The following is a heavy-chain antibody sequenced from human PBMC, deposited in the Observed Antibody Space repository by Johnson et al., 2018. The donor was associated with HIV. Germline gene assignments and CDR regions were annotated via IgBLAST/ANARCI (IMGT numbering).Heavy chain of an antibody. CDR2: IRSKANSYAT. CDR3: ARDPAAAALRAFDI. CDR1: GFTFSGSA. J-gene: IGHJ3*02. D-gene: IGHD6-13*01. Sequence: VQLVESGGGLVQPGGSLTLSCVASGFTFSGSAMHWVRQASGKGLEWVGRIRSKANSYATAYAASVTGRFTISRDDSQNTAYLQMNSLRAEDTAVYYCARDPAAAALRAFDIWGQGTMVTVSS. V-gene: IGHV3-73*01.